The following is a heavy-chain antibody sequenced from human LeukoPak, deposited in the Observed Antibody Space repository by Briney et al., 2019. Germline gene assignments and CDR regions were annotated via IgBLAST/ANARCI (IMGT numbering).Heavy chain of an antibody. CDR2: VYNSGDT. Sequence: PSETLSLTRTVSGGSTSSDYWSWIRQSPGKGLEWVGYVYNSGDTGKNPSLKSRVTILLDTSKNQCSLKLTSVSAAGTAVYYCARLKLGAYFDLWGRGTLVTVSS. V-gene: IGHV4-59*08. CDR1: GGSTSSDY. J-gene: IGHJ2*01. D-gene: IGHD3-16*01. CDR3: ARLKLGAYFDL.